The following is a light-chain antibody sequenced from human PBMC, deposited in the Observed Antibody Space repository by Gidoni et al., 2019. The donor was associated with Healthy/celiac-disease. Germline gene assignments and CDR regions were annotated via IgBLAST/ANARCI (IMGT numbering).Light chain of an antibody. J-gene: IGKJ2*01. CDR1: QGISSA. Sequence: AIQLTQSPSSLSASVGDRVTITCRASQGISSALAWYQQKPGKAPKLLIYDASSLESGVPSRCSGSGSGTDFTLTISSLQPEDFATYYCQQFNNYPLKYTFGQGTKLEIK. V-gene: IGKV1D-13*01. CDR3: QQFNNYPLKYT. CDR2: DAS.